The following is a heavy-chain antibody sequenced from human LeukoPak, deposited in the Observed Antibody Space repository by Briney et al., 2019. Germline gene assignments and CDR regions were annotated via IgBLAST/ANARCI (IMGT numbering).Heavy chain of an antibody. J-gene: IGHJ4*02. CDR3: ARDGTNEYYFDY. D-gene: IGHD1-1*01. CDR1: GYTLTGYY. Sequence: ASVKVSCKASGYTLTGYYMHWVRQAPGQGLEWMGWINPNSGGTNYAQKFQGRVTMTRDTSISTAYMELSRLRSDDTAVYYCARDGTNEYYFDYRGQGTLVTVSS. CDR2: INPNSGGT. V-gene: IGHV1-2*02.